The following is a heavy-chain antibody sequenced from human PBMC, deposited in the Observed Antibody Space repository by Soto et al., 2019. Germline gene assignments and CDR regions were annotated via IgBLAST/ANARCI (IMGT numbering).Heavy chain of an antibody. V-gene: IGHV3-30*18. CDR2: ISYDGKNK. D-gene: IGHD2-2*01. CDR3: AKGQHCSSTSCHFYYYGMDV. CDR1: GFTFSTYG. J-gene: IGHJ6*02. Sequence: PGGSLRLSCAASGFTFSTYGMHLVRQAPGKGLEWVAVISYDGKNKYYAQSVKGRLTISRDNSKSTLYLQVNSLRVEDTAVYYCAKGQHCSSTSCHFYYYGMDVWGQGTTVTV.